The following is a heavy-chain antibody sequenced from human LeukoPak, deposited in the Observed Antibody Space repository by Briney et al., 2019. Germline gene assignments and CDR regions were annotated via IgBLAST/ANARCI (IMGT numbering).Heavy chain of an antibody. V-gene: IGHV4-39*07. Sequence: SETLSLTCTVSGGSISSSDYYWGWIRQPPGKGLEWIGRIYTSGSTNYNPSLKSRVTMSVDTSKNQFSLKLSSVTASDTAMYYCATGIVAPHGDYWGQGTLVTVSS. CDR3: ATGIVAPHGDY. D-gene: IGHD1-26*01. CDR2: IYTSGST. J-gene: IGHJ4*02. CDR1: GGSISSSDYY.